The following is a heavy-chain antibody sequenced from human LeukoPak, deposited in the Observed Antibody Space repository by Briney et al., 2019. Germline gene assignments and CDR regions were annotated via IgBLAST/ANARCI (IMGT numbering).Heavy chain of an antibody. CDR3: VKDPLWSGLLSHAFHI. V-gene: IGHV3-30*02. D-gene: IGHD3-16*01. Sequence: GGSLRLTCAASGFTFSSYGMHWVRQAPGKGLEWVAFIRYDEGKKYYTESVKGRFTISRDNSKDTLYLQMNSLRAEDTAVYYCVKDPLWSGLLSHAFHIWGQGTMVTVSS. CDR1: GFTFSSYG. J-gene: IGHJ3*02. CDR2: IRYDEGKK.